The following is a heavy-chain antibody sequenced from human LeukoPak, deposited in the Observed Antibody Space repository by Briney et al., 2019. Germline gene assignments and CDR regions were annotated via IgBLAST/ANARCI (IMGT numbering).Heavy chain of an antibody. CDR1: GGSINSHY. CDR3: ARGITIFGVVIGGYYYMDV. Sequence: SETLSLTCIVSGGSINSHYWSWIRQPPGKGLEWIGDIHYTGTTKYNPSVKSRVTISIDTSKNQFSLELSSVTATDTAVYFCARGITIFGVVIGGYYYMDVWGKGTTVTVSS. D-gene: IGHD3-3*01. J-gene: IGHJ6*03. CDR2: IHYTGTT. V-gene: IGHV4-59*08.